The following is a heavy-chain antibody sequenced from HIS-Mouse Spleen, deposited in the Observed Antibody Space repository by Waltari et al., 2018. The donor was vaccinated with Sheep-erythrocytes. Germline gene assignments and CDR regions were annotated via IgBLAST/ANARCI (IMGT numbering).Heavy chain of an antibody. J-gene: IGHJ5*02. D-gene: IGHD6-13*01. CDR3: ARGIAAAGTDWFDP. Sequence: QVQLVQSGAEVKKPGASVEVSCKASGYTCTSYDINWVRQATGQGLKGMGWMNPNSGNTGYAQKFQGRVTMTRNTSISTAYMELSSLRSEDTAVYYCARGIAAAGTDWFDPWGQGTLVTVSS. V-gene: IGHV1-8*01. CDR1: GYTCTSYD. CDR2: MNPNSGNT.